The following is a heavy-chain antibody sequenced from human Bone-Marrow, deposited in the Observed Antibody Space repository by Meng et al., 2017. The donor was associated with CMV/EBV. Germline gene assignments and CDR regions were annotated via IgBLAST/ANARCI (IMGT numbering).Heavy chain of an antibody. D-gene: IGHD2-2*01. J-gene: IGHJ4*02. CDR2: IIPIFGTA. CDR1: GGTFSSYT. Sequence: SVKVSCKASGGTFSSYTISWVRRAPGQGLEWMGGIIPIFGTANYAQKFQGRVTITTDESTSTAYMELSSLRSEDTAVYYCARVSPAARRVRGGGPYYFDYWGQGTLVTVSS. V-gene: IGHV1-69*05. CDR3: ARVSPAARRVRGGGPYYFDY.